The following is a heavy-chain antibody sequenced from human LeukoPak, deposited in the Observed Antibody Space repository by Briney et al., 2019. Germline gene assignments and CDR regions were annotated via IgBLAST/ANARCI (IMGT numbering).Heavy chain of an antibody. CDR3: ARVGPPPNWFDP. D-gene: IGHD1-14*01. J-gene: IGHJ5*02. CDR1: GYTFTSYD. V-gene: IGHV1-8*03. Sequence: ASVKVSCKASGYTFTSYDINWVRQATAQGLEWMGWMNTNGGNRGYTQKLQGRVTITRNTSISTAYMEPSSLRSEDTAVYYCARVGPPPNWFDPWGQGTQVTVSS. CDR2: MNTNGGNR.